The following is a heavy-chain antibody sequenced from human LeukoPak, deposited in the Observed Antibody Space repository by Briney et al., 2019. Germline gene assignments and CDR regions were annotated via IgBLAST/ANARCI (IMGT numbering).Heavy chain of an antibody. V-gene: IGHV4-59*01. Sequence: PSGTLSLTCTDSDGSINSYYWSWIRQSPGKGVEWIGYVHYSGSTNYNPSLKSRVTISVDTSKKQVSLKLNSVTAVDTAVYYCARATGTTRNAFDIWGQGTMVTVSS. J-gene: IGHJ3*02. CDR1: DGSINSYY. D-gene: IGHD1-7*01. CDR2: VHYSGST. CDR3: ARATGTTRNAFDI.